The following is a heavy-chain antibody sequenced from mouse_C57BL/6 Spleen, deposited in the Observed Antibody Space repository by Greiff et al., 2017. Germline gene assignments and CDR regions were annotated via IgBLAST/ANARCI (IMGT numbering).Heavy chain of an antibody. J-gene: IGHJ2*01. CDR3: ATYSNYVFDY. CDR1: GFTFSSYA. Sequence: DVMLVESGGGLVKPGGSLKLSCAASGFTFSSYAMSWVRQTPEKRLEWVATISDGGSYTYYPDNVKGRFTISRDNAKNNLYLQMGHLKSEDTAMYYCATYSNYVFDYWGQGTTLTVSS. V-gene: IGHV5-4*03. CDR2: ISDGGSYT. D-gene: IGHD2-5*01.